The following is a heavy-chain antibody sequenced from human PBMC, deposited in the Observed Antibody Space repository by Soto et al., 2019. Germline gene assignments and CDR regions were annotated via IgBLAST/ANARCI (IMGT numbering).Heavy chain of an antibody. CDR1: VGSIVSSDW. Sequence: SETLYLTCAVSVGSIVSSDWLSWVRQPPGKGLEWIGEIYHSGSTYYKPSLKSRVAMSVDTSKNQFSLKLTSATAADTAVYYCARRDWSGSTSHFYFDYWGQGVLVTVSS. J-gene: IGHJ4*02. CDR3: ARRDWSGSTSHFYFDY. V-gene: IGHV4-4*02. CDR2: IYHSGST. D-gene: IGHD3-9*01.